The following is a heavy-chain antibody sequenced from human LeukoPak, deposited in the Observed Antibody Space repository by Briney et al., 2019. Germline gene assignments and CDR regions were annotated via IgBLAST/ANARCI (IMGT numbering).Heavy chain of an antibody. CDR2: YYSGTT. CDR1: GGSISNKTCS. CDR3: ARRAITVAPYYFDY. D-gene: IGHD3-10*01. Sequence: SETLSLTCNVSGGSISNKTCSWGWIRQPPGKGLEWIGLYYSGTTHYNPSLKSRVTMYADTSKSQFSLKLTSVTAADTAVYFCARRAITVAPYYFDYWGQGTLVIVSS. J-gene: IGHJ4*02. V-gene: IGHV4-39*01.